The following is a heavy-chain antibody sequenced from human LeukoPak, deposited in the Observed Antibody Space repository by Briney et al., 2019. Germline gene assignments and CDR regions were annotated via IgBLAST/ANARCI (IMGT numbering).Heavy chain of an antibody. Sequence: GGSLRLPCAASGFTFSGFGMHWVRQAPGKGLEWVAYIHTDQTIQYYADSVKGRFTISRDNSKNTLYLQMKTLISEDTAVYYCGYYNSGSYSTPDSWGQGTQVTVSS. CDR3: GYYNSGSYSTPDS. V-gene: IGHV3-30*02. D-gene: IGHD3-10*01. J-gene: IGHJ5*01. CDR1: GFTFSGFG. CDR2: IHTDQTIQ.